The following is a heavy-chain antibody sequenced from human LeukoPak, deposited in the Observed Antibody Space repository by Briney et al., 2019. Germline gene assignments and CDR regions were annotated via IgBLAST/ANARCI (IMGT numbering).Heavy chain of an antibody. CDR2: IYYSGST. CDR3: ASRPGYDQGGAFDI. V-gene: IGHV4-59*01. D-gene: IGHD5-12*01. CDR1: GVSISSYY. Sequence: SETLSLTCTDSGVSISSYYWSWIRQPPGKGLEWIGYIYYSGSTNYNPSLKSRVTISVDTSKNQFSLKLSSVTAADTAVYYCASRPGYDQGGAFDIWGQGTMVTVSS. J-gene: IGHJ3*02.